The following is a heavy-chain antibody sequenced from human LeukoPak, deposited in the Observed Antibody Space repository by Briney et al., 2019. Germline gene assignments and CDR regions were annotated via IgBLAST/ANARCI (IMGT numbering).Heavy chain of an antibody. Sequence: GGSLRLSCAASGFTFSGFEMNWVRQAPGKGLEWVSYSSSSGSTIYYADSVKGRFTVSRDNAKNSLYLQMNSLRAEDTAVYYWARDPGHCSSTSCYKFFDYWGQGTLVTVSS. CDR2: SSSSGSTI. CDR1: GFTFSGFE. CDR3: ARDPGHCSSTSCYKFFDY. V-gene: IGHV3-48*03. D-gene: IGHD2-2*02. J-gene: IGHJ4*02.